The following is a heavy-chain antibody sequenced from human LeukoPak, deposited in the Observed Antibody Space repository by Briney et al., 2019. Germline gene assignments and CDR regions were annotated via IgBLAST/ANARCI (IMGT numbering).Heavy chain of an antibody. D-gene: IGHD1-14*01. CDR3: AKDSGVLDYNRILHY. V-gene: IGHV3-23*01. J-gene: IGHJ4*02. CDR1: GFIFSTYG. Sequence: QTGGSLRLSCAASGFIFSTYGMTWFRQAPGRGLEWVSGISGSGLNTYYADSVKGRFTIFRDNSKNTLYLQMNSLRVEDTAVYYCAKDSGVLDYNRILHYWGQGTLVTVSS. CDR2: ISGSGLNT.